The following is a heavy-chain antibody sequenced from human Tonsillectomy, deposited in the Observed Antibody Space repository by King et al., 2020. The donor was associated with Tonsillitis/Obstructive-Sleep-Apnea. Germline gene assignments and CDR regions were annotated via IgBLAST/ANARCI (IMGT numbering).Heavy chain of an antibody. Sequence: ITLKESGPTLVKPTQTLTLTCTFSGFSLSTSGVGVGWIRQPPGKALEWLAFIYWDADKRYSPSLKNRLTITKDTSKNQVVLTMTNMNPVDTATYYCAHRPRPVAGTEDYSFDYWGQGTLVTVSS. CDR2: IYWDADK. V-gene: IGHV2-5*02. J-gene: IGHJ4*02. D-gene: IGHD6-19*01. CDR3: AHRPRPVAGTEDYSFDY. CDR1: GFSLSTSGVG.